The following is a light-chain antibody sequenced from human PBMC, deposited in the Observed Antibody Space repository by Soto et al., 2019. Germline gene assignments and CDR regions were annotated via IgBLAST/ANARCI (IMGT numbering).Light chain of an antibody. V-gene: IGKV1-17*03. CDR2: AAS. Sequence: DLQMTQSPSAKSASVGDRVTITCRASQGISKYLAWFQQKPGKVPKRLIYAASSLQSGVPARFSGSGSATEFTLTISSLQPEDFGTYYCLHHTSYPLTFGQGTKVEIK. CDR1: QGISKY. J-gene: IGKJ1*01. CDR3: LHHTSYPLT.